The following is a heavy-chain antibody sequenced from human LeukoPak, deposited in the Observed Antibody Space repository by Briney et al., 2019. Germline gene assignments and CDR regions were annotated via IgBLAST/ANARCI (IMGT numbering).Heavy chain of an antibody. V-gene: IGHV3-30*18. D-gene: IGHD4-17*01. CDR1: GFSFRSYG. CDR3: SKDGSTVISYYYGMDV. J-gene: IGHJ6*02. CDR2: ISYDGNNQ. Sequence: GRSLRLSCAASGFSFRSYGMHWVRQAPGKGLEWVAVISYDGNNQYYADPVKGRFTISRENSKNTLYLQMNSLRAEDTAVYYCSKDGSTVISYYYGMDVWGQGTTVTVSS.